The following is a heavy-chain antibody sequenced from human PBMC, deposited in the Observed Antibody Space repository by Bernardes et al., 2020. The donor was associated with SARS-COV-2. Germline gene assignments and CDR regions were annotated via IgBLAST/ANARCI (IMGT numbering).Heavy chain of an antibody. V-gene: IGHV3-30*18. CDR1: GYSFSSYG. CDR3: AKERSYRDVFDV. Sequence: GGSLRLSCAGSGYSFSSYGMHWVRQAPGQGLDWVALISFDGYDKYYAESVRGRFTISRDNSRNTVFLQLSSLTAEDTAVYFCAKERSYRDVFDVWGKGTMVTVSS. J-gene: IGHJ3*01. D-gene: IGHD3-10*01. CDR2: ISFDGYDK.